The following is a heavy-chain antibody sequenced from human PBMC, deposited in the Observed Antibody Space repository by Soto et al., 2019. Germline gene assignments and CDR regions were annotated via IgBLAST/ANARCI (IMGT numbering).Heavy chain of an antibody. D-gene: IGHD6-25*01. V-gene: IGHV5-51*01. J-gene: IGHJ6*02. CDR2: IYPGDSDT. Sequence: EVQLVQSGAEVKKPGESLKISCKGSGYSFTTYWIGWVRQMPGKGLEWMGSIYPGDSDTRYSPSFQGQVTTSADKSISTAYLQWSSLKASDTAMYYCVSGQYLLPPASDQRMGYYYGMDVWGQGTTVTVSS. CDR3: VSGQYLLPPASDQRMGYYYGMDV. CDR1: GYSFTTYW.